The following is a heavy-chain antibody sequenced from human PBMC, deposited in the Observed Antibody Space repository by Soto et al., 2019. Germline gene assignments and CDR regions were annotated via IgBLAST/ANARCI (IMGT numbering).Heavy chain of an antibody. D-gene: IGHD2-15*01. Sequence: PSETLSLTCSFSGDSVTSHYLTWIRQPPEKGLEWIWYIYYSGFTNYNPSLKSRVTISVDTSKNQFSLKLSSVTAADTAVYYCARVDCSGGSCYSGYWGQGTLVTVSS. V-gene: IGHV4-59*02. J-gene: IGHJ4*02. CDR1: GDSVTSHY. CDR3: ARVDCSGGSCYSGY. CDR2: IYYSGFT.